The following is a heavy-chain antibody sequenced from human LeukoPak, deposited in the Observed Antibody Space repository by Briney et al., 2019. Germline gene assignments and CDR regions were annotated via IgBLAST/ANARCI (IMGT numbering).Heavy chain of an antibody. V-gene: IGHV3-21*01. CDR3: ARDNDYTNYY. Sequence: PGGSLRLSCAASGFPFSDYNMNWVRQAPGRGLEWVSSISSTSRYIHYADSVKGRSTISRDNAKNSLYLQMNSLRAEDTAVYYCARDNDYTNYYWGQGTLVTVSS. CDR2: ISSTSRYI. J-gene: IGHJ4*02. D-gene: IGHD4-11*01. CDR1: GFPFSDYN.